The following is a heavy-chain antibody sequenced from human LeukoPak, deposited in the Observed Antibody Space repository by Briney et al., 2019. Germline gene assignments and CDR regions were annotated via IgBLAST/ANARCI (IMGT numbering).Heavy chain of an antibody. V-gene: IGHV3-33*01. CDR3: ARLDYSGSFYFDY. D-gene: IGHD1-26*01. CDR2: IWHDGSHK. Sequence: GGSLRLSCAASGFSFDTYAMHWVRQAPGQGLEWVALIWHDGSHKFYSNSVRGQFTISRDNSKNTVYLQMNNLRPDDTAVYYCARLDYSGSFYFDYWGQGTLVTVSS. J-gene: IGHJ4*02. CDR1: GFSFDTYA.